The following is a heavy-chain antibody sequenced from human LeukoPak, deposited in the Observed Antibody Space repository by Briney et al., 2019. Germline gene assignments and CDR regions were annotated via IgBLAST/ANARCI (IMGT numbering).Heavy chain of an antibody. CDR1: GGSISSYY. CDR3: ARFYPGYYYGMDV. J-gene: IGHJ6*02. V-gene: IGHV4-59*01. CDR2: IYYSGST. Sequence: NPSETLSLTCTVSGGSISSYYWSWIRQPPGKGLEWIGYIYYSGSTNYNPSLKSRVTISVDTSKNQFSLKLSSVTAADTAVYYCARFYPGYYYGMDVWGQGTTVTFSS.